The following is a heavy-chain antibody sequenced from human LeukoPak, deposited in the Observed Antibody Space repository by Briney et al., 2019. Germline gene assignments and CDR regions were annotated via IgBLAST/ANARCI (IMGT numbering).Heavy chain of an antibody. CDR3: AKEGSRVGATTRYY. CDR1: GFTFSSYA. D-gene: IGHD1-26*01. J-gene: IGHJ4*02. CDR2: ISGNGGST. Sequence: GGSLRLSCAASGFTFSSYAMSWVRQAPGKGLEWVSAISGNGGSTYYADSVKGRFTISRDNSKNTLYLQMNSLRAEDTAVYYCAKEGSRVGATTRYYWGQGTLVTVSS. V-gene: IGHV3-23*01.